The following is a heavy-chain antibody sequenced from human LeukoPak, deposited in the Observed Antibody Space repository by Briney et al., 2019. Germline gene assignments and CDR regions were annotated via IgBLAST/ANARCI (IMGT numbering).Heavy chain of an antibody. V-gene: IGHV4-59*01. J-gene: IGHJ4*02. D-gene: IGHD3-10*01. CDR1: GGSISSYY. CDR2: IYYSGST. CDR3: ARAYYYGSGSLSYFDY. Sequence: SETLSLTCTVSGGSISSYYWSWIRQPPGKGLEWIGYIYYSGSTNYNPSLKSRVTIPVDTSKNQFSLKLSSVTAADTAVYYCARAYYYGSGSLSYFDYWGQGTLVTVSS.